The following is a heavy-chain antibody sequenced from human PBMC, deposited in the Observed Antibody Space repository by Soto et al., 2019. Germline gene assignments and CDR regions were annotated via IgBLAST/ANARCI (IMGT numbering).Heavy chain of an antibody. CDR3: ATVGTGSYNWFDP. CDR2: INGDGSST. J-gene: IGHJ5*02. CDR1: GFTFSSYW. Sequence: EVQLVESGGGLVQPGGSLRLSCAASGFTFSSYWMHWVRQAPGKGLVWVSRINGDGSSTTYADSAKGRFTISRDNAENTLYLQMNSLRAEDTAVYHCATVGTGSYNWFDPWGQGTLVTVSS. D-gene: IGHD1-26*01. V-gene: IGHV3-74*01.